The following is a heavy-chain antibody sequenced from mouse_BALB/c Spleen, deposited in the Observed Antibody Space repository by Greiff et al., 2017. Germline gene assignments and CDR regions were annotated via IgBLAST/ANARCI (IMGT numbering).Heavy chain of an antibody. CDR2: IDPANGNT. V-gene: IGHV14-3*02. D-gene: IGHD1-1*01. Sequence: EVKLVESGAELVKPGASVKLSCTASGFNITDTYMHWVKQRPEQGLEWIGRIDPANGNTKYDPKFQGKATITADTSSNTAYLQLSSLTSEDTAVYYCARSYGSSFLFADWGQGTLVTVSA. CDR3: ARSYGSSFLFAD. CDR1: GFNITDTY. J-gene: IGHJ3*01.